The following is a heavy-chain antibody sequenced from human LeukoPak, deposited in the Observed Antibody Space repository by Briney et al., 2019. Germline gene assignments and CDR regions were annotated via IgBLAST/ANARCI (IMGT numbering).Heavy chain of an antibody. Sequence: GGSLRLSCAASGFTFSSYAMRWVRQAPGKGLEWVSGISDSGDSTYYADSVKGRFTISRDNSKNTLYLQMNSLRAEDTAVYYCAKDLPHTLGYSYGFDYWGQGTLVTVSS. CDR2: ISDSGDST. D-gene: IGHD5-18*01. CDR3: AKDLPHTLGYSYGFDY. V-gene: IGHV3-23*01. CDR1: GFTFSSYA. J-gene: IGHJ4*02.